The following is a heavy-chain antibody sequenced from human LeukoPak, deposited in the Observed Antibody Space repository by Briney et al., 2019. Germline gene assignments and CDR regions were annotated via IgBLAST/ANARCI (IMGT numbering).Heavy chain of an antibody. CDR2: ISYDGSNK. J-gene: IGHJ3*02. CDR3: AREDNAFDI. Sequence: GGSLRLSCVVSGFTFSSYDMHWVRQAPGKGLEWVAAISYDGSNKYYADSVKGRFTISRDNSKHTLYLQMNSLRAEDTAVYYCAREDNAFDIWGQGTMVTVSS. V-gene: IGHV3-30-3*01. CDR1: GFTFSSYD.